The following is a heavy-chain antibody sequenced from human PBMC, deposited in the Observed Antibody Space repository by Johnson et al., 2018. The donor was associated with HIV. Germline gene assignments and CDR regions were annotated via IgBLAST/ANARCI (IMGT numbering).Heavy chain of an antibody. Sequence: QVQLVESGGGLVKPGGSLRLSCTASGFRFGDYYMGWIRQAPGKGLEWISYISSFGLTMSYADSVKGRFTISRDNATNTLYLQMKSLRAEDTAVYYCARAPLVPDGFDIWGQGTMVTVSS. D-gene: IGHD6-13*01. CDR3: ARAPLVPDGFDI. CDR1: GFRFGDYY. CDR2: ISSFGLTM. V-gene: IGHV3-11*04. J-gene: IGHJ3*02.